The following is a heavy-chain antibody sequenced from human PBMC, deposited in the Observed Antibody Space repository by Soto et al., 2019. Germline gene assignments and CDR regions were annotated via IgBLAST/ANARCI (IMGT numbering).Heavy chain of an antibody. CDR3: AREAYSNYGYYYGMDV. V-gene: IGHV4-59*01. D-gene: IGHD4-4*01. J-gene: IGHJ6*02. CDR1: GGSISSYY. Sequence: WETLSLTCTVSGGSISSYYWSWIRQPPGKGLEWIGYIYYSGSTNYNPSLKSRVTISVDTSKNQFSLKLSSVTAADTAVYYCAREAYSNYGYYYGMDVWGQGTTVTVSS. CDR2: IYYSGST.